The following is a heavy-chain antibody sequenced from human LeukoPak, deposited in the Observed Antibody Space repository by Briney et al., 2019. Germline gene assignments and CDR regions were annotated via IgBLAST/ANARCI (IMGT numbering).Heavy chain of an antibody. CDR2: ISSSSSYI. CDR1: GFTFSSYS. D-gene: IGHD3-16*01. CDR3: ARDALGALGY. J-gene: IGHJ4*02. V-gene: IGHV3-21*01. Sequence: AGSLRLSCAASGFTFSSYSMNWVRQAPGKGLEWVSSISSSSSYIYYADSGKGRFTISRDNAKNSLYLQMNSLRAEDTAVYYCARDALGALGYWGQGTLVTVSS.